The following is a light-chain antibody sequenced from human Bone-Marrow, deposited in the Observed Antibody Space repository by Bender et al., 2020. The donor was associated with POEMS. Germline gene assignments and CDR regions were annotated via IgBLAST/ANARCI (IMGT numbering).Light chain of an antibody. CDR2: AVN. CDR3: SSYAGSNHIVV. J-gene: IGLJ2*01. V-gene: IGLV2-8*01. CDR1: SSDVGGYNY. Sequence: QSALTQPPSASGSPGQSVTISCTGTSSDVGGYNYVSWYQQHPGKVPKLMIYAVNKRPSGVPDRFSGSKSGNTASLTVSWLQAEDEADYYCSSYAGSNHIVVFGGGTKLTVL.